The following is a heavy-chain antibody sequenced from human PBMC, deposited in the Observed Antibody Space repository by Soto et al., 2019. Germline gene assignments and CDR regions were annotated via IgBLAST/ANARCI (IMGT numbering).Heavy chain of an antibody. V-gene: IGHV1-46*03. Sequence: QVQLVQSGAEVKKPGASVKVSCKASGYTFTNYYLHWVRQAPGQGLEWMGIINPAGDSTNYAQKFQGRVTMTRDTSTSTVYMELSSLRSEDTAVYYCTRGGMTTVVTSTFDPWGQGTLVTVSS. D-gene: IGHD4-17*01. CDR2: INPAGDST. CDR1: GYTFTNYY. CDR3: TRGGMTTVVTSTFDP. J-gene: IGHJ5*02.